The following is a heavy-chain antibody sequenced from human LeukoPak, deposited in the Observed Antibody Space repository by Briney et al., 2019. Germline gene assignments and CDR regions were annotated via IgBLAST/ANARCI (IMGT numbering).Heavy chain of an antibody. CDR3: ARDPLVATILYYFDY. V-gene: IGHV3-30-3*01. CDR2: ISYDGSNK. D-gene: IGHD5-12*01. CDR1: GFTFSNAW. J-gene: IGHJ4*02. Sequence: PGGSLRLSCAASGFTFSNAWMSWVRQAPGRGLEWVAVISYDGSNKYYADSVKGRFTISRDNSKNTLYLQMNSLRAEDTAVYYCARDPLVATILYYFDYWGQGTLVTVSS.